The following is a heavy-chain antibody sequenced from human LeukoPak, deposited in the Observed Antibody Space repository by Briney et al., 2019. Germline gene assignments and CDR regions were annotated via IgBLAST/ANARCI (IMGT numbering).Heavy chain of an antibody. CDR2: ISGSGGST. V-gene: IGHV3-23*01. Sequence: GGSLRLSCAASGFTFSSYAMSWVRQAPGKGLEWVSAISGSGGSTYYADSVKGRFTISRDNSKNTLYLQMNSLRAEDTAVYYCAKAGITMVRGVTIGPAYYFDSWGQGTLVTGSS. CDR3: AKAGITMVRGVTIGPAYYFDS. CDR1: GFTFSSYA. J-gene: IGHJ4*02. D-gene: IGHD3-10*01.